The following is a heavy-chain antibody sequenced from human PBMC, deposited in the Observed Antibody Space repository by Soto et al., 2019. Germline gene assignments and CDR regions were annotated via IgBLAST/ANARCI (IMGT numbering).Heavy chain of an antibody. D-gene: IGHD4-17*01. CDR3: ARVSYGDYSSDF. Sequence: VHLVQSVAEVRKRGSSVNVSCKASGGTFTNYIITWVRQAPGQGLEWMGDIIPIFGTTKYAQKFQGRLTMTAGTSTSTAYTELTGLRSEDTAVYFCARVSYGDYSSDFWGQGTLVTVAS. J-gene: IGHJ4*01. CDR2: IIPIFGTT. V-gene: IGHV1-69*06. CDR1: GGTFTNYI.